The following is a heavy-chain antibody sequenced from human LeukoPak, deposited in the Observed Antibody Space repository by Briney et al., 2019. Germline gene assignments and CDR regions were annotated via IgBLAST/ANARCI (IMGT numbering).Heavy chain of an antibody. CDR2: ISSSGSTI. Sequence: PGGSLRLSCAASGFTFSSYEMNWVRQAPGKGLEWVSYISSSGSTIYYADSVKGRFTISRDNAKNSLYLQMNSLRAEDTAVYYCARDPVVTAIHTYYFDYWGQGTLVTVSS. CDR1: GFTFSSYE. CDR3: ARDPVVTAIHTYYFDY. D-gene: IGHD2-21*02. V-gene: IGHV3-48*03. J-gene: IGHJ4*02.